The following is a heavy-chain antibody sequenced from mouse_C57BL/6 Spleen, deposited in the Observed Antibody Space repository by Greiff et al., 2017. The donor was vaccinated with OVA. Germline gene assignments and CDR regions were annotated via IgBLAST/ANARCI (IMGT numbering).Heavy chain of an antibody. CDR1: GFTFSSYA. CDR2: ISSGGDYI. D-gene: IGHD1-1*01. V-gene: IGHV5-9-1*02. Sequence: EVKLQESGEGLVKPGGSLKLSCAASGFTFSSYAMSWVRQTPEKRLEWVAYISSGGDYIYYADTVKGRFTISRDNARNTLYLQMSSLKSEDTAMYYCTREETTVVARYFDYWGQGTTLTVSS. CDR3: TREETTVVARYFDY. J-gene: IGHJ2*01.